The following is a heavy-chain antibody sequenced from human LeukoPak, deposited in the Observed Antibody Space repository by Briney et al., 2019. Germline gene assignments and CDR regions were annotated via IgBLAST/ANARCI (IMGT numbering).Heavy chain of an antibody. CDR2: IWYDGSNK. CDR3: ARAGYSNPSYYYYYYMDV. V-gene: IGHV3-33*01. J-gene: IGHJ6*03. Sequence: PGGSLRLSCAASGFTFSSYGMHWVRQAPGKGLEWVAVIWYDGSNKYYADSVKGRFTISRDNAKNSLYLQMNSLGAEDTAVYYCARAGYSNPSYYYYYYMDVWGKGTTVTVSS. CDR1: GFTFSSYG. D-gene: IGHD4-11*01.